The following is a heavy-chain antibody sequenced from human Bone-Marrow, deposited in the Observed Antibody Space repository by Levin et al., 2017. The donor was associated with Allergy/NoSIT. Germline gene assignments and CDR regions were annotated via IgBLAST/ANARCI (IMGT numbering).Heavy chain of an antibody. CDR1: GGSISSGFS. Sequence: NPSETLSLTCVVSGGSISSGFSWSWLRQPPGKGLEWLGYIYHSGSAFYNPSVKSRVTISVDTSNNQFSLRLNSVTAADTAIYYCARFYYDSSGRDQHNFDIWGQGTMVTVSS. V-gene: IGHV4-30-2*01. D-gene: IGHD3-22*01. J-gene: IGHJ3*02. CDR3: ARFYYDSSGRDQHNFDI. CDR2: IYHSGSA.